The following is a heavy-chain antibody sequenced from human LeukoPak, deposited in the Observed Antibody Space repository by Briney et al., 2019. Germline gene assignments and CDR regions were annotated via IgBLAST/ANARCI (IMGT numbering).Heavy chain of an antibody. CDR2: IKEDGSEK. Sequence: PGGPLRLSCAASGSTFSTYWMTWVRQAPGKGLEWVANIKEDGSEKYYVDSVKGRFTISRDNAKNSLYLQMNTLRAEDTAVYYCTRDTGCSGGTCYSFYDSWGQGTLVTVSS. CDR1: GSTFSTYW. D-gene: IGHD2-15*01. J-gene: IGHJ4*02. CDR3: TRDTGCSGGTCYSFYDS. V-gene: IGHV3-7*01.